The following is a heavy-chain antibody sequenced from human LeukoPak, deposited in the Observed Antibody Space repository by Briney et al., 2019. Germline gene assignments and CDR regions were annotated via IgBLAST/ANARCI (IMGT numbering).Heavy chain of an antibody. J-gene: IGHJ4*02. V-gene: IGHV3-21*01. Sequence: RAGGSLRLSCAASGFTFSSYSMTWVRQAPGKGLEWFSSISSSSSYIYYADSVKGRFTISRDNAKNSLYLQMNSLRAEDTAVYYCARAVAGTSDYWGQGTLVSVSS. CDR1: GFTFSSYS. CDR3: ARAVAGTSDY. CDR2: ISSSSSYI. D-gene: IGHD6-19*01.